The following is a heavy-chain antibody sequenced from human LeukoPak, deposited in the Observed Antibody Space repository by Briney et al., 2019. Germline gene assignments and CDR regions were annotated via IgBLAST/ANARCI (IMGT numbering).Heavy chain of an antibody. D-gene: IGHD1-26*01. CDR1: GFTFSSYT. Sequence: AGGSLRLSCAGSGFTFSSYTMTWVRQAPGKGLEWVSVITGSGDKTYYADSVKGRFTISRDNSKNTLYLQMNSLRAEDTAVYYCARDLSGGSYETHDAFDIWGQGTMVTVSS. V-gene: IGHV3-23*01. CDR2: ITGSGDKT. CDR3: ARDLSGGSYETHDAFDI. J-gene: IGHJ3*02.